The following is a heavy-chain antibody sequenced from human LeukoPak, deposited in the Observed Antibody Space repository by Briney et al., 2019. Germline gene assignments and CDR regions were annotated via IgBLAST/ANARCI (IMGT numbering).Heavy chain of an antibody. Sequence: SETLSLTCTVSGGSISSYYWSWIRQPPGKGLEWIGYIYYSGSTNYNPSLKSRVTISVDTSKNQFSLKLSSVTAADTAVYYCARGVFEAAAGFWFDPWGQGTLVTVSS. CDR2: IYYSGST. D-gene: IGHD6-13*01. V-gene: IGHV4-59*01. CDR3: ARGVFEAAAGFWFDP. J-gene: IGHJ5*02. CDR1: GGSISSYY.